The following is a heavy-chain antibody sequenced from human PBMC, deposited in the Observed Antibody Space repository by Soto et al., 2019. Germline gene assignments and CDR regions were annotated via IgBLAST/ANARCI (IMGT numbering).Heavy chain of an antibody. J-gene: IGHJ6*02. CDR1: GFTVSSYD. Sequence: EVQLVESGGGLIQPGGSLRLSCAPSGFTVSSYDMSWVRQAPGKGLEWVASIYSSGSTDYADSVKGRITTSSDNSKNTLYRHMNSRRAEDTAVYYCAGRPGGYYYRMDVWGQGTTVTVSS. CDR2: IYSSGST. D-gene: IGHD1-26*01. V-gene: IGHV3-53*01. CDR3: AGRPGGYYYRMDV.